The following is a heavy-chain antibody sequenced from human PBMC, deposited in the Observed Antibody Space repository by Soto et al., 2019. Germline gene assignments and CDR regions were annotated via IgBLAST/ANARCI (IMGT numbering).Heavy chain of an antibody. V-gene: IGHV4-39*01. D-gene: IGHD5-12*01. J-gene: IGHJ4*02. CDR1: GGSISSSSYY. CDR3: ARSWEYSGYGYFDY. CDR2: IYYSGST. Sequence: QLQLQESGPGLVKPSETLSLTCTVSGGSISSSSYYWGWIRQPPGKGLEWIGSIYYSGSTYYNPSLKGRVTISVDTSKNQFSLKLSSVTAADTAVYYCARSWEYSGYGYFDYWGQGTLVTVSS.